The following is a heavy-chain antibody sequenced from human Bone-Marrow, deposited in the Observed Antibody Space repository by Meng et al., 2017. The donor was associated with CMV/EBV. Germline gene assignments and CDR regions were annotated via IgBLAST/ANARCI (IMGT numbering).Heavy chain of an antibody. D-gene: IGHD2-21*01. Sequence: GESLKISCAASGFSFSNYGMHWVRQAPGKGLEWVAVIWNDGSNKYYADSVKGRCTISRDNSKNTLYPRMNSLRAEDTAVYYCAKGDPVGRYCGGDCSYYWGQGTLVTVSS. CDR3: AKGDPVGRYCGGDCSYY. V-gene: IGHV3-33*03. CDR2: IWNDGSNK. CDR1: GFSFSNYG. J-gene: IGHJ4*02.